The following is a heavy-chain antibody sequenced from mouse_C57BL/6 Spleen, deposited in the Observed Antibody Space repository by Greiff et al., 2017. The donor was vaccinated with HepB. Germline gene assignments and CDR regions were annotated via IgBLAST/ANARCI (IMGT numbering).Heavy chain of an antibody. CDR3: ARGGVFTTVVAMDY. J-gene: IGHJ4*01. V-gene: IGHV1-54*01. D-gene: IGHD1-1*01. CDR1: GYAFTNYL. CDR2: INPGSGGT. Sequence: VQLQQSGAELVRPGTSVKVSCKASGYAFTNYLIEWVKQRPGQGLEWIGVINPGSGGTNYNEKFKGKATLTADKSSSTAYMQLSSLTSEDSAVYFCARGGVFTTVVAMDYWGQGTSVTVSS.